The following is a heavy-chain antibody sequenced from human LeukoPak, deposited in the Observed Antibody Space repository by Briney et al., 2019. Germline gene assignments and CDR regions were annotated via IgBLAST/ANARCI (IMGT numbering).Heavy chain of an antibody. D-gene: IGHD1-26*01. J-gene: IGHJ4*02. CDR3: AAEWELVFDY. CDR2: INRNSGGT. V-gene: IGHV1-2*06. CDR1: GYTFTGYY. Sequence: EDSVKVSCKASGYTFTGYYMHWVRQAPGQGLEWMGRINRNSGGTNYAQKFQGRVTMTRDTSISTAYMELSRLRSDDTAVYYCAAEWELVFDYWGQGTLVTVSS.